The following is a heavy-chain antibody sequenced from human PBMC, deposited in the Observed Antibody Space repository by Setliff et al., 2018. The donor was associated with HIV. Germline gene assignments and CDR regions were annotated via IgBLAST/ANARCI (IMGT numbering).Heavy chain of an antibody. CDR3: ARDSRFEWSRYGYNDG. CDR2: ISSRGSTI. V-gene: IGHV3-48*01. Sequence: PVGSLRLSCAASGFIFSHYDMNWVRQTPGKGLDRISYISSRGSTIYYTDSVKGRITISRDNVKNSMYLQMNSLRAEDTAVYYWARDSRFEWSRYGYNDGWGKGTTVTVSS. CDR1: GFIFSHYD. D-gene: IGHD3-3*01. J-gene: IGHJ6*03.